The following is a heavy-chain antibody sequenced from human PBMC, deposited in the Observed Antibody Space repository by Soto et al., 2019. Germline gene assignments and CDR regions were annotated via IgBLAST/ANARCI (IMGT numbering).Heavy chain of an antibody. CDR1: GFTFSSYS. D-gene: IGHD3-22*01. CDR3: AGLTSNDSSGYYCY. Sequence: EVQLVESGGGLVKPGGSLRLSCAASGFTFSSYSMNWVRQAPGKGLEWVSSISSSSSYIYYADSVKGRFTISRDNAKNSLYLQMNSLRGEDTAVYYCAGLTSNDSSGYYCYWGQGTLVTVSS. V-gene: IGHV3-21*01. J-gene: IGHJ4*02. CDR2: ISSSSSYI.